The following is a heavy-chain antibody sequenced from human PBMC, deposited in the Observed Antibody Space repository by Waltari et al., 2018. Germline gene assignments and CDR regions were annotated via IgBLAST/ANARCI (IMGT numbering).Heavy chain of an antibody. CDR3: ARAVYRTSPVYDSSGYWNY. Sequence: QVQLVQSGAEVKKPGASVKVSCKASGYTFTGYYMHWVRQAPGQGLEWMGRINPNSGGTNYAQKFQGRVTMTRDTSISTAYMELSRLRSDDTAVYYCARAVYRTSPVYDSSGYWNYWGQGTLVTVSS. CDR1: GYTFTGYY. CDR2: INPNSGGT. J-gene: IGHJ4*02. V-gene: IGHV1-2*06. D-gene: IGHD3-22*01.